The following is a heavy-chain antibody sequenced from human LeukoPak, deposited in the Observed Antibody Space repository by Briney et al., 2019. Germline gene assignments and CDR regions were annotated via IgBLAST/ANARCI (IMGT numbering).Heavy chain of an antibody. Sequence: SEALSLTCTVSGGSISSGDYYWAWIRQPPGQGLGWIGNVQYSGSTYYNPSLKSRVTISLDTSKNQFSLRLSSVTAADTSMYYCTRRRGGTSSRDYWGQGTLVTVSS. CDR3: TRRRGGTSSRDY. D-gene: IGHD6-13*01. J-gene: IGHJ4*02. CDR1: GGSISSGDYY. CDR2: VQYSGST. V-gene: IGHV4-39*01.